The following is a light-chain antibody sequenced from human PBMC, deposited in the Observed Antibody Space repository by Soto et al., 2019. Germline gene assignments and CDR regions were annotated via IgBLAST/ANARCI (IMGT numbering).Light chain of an antibody. Sequence: DIQMTQSPSTLAGSVEDGVIITARASQSISNHLNWYQQKPGKAPKLLIFAASSLQSGVPSRFSGSRSGPDFTLTISSLQPEDFATYYCQQSYSSPPTFGQGTKVDIK. CDR1: QSISNH. CDR2: AAS. J-gene: IGKJ1*01. V-gene: IGKV1-39*01. CDR3: QQSYSSPPT.